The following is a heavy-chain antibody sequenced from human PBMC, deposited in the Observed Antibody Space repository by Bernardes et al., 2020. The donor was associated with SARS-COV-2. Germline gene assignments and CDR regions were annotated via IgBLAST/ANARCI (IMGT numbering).Heavy chain of an antibody. J-gene: IGHJ4*02. Sequence: GGSLRLSCAASGITFSNSVMSWVRQAPGKGLQLVSGIFGISGSIYYADSVKGRFTISRDNAKNVVYLQMTSRRDEDTAVYYCAKVGLGSGWYWAYWGQGTLVTVSS. CDR2: IFGISGSI. V-gene: IGHV3-23*01. D-gene: IGHD6-13*01. CDR3: AKVGLGSGWYWAY. CDR1: GITFSNSV.